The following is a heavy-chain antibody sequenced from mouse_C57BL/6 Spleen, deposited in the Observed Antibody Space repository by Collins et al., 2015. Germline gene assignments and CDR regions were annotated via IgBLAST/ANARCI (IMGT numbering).Heavy chain of an antibody. CDR2: IYPGTGNS. J-gene: IGHJ4*01. CDR3: AREGLRMDY. Sequence: QVQLKQSGAELVRPGASVKLPCKASGYTFTDYYINWVKQRPGQGLEWIARIYPGTGNSYYSEKFKGKATLTAEKSSSTAYMQLSSLTSEDSAVYFCAREGLRMDYWGQGTSVTVSS. V-gene: IGHV1-76*01. CDR1: GYTFTDYY.